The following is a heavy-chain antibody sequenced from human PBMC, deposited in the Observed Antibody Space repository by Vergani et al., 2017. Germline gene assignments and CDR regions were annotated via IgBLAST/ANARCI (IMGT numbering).Heavy chain of an antibody. CDR1: GFTFSSYG. CDR3: ARDPGHIVAVINAFDI. V-gene: IGHV3-33*01. D-gene: IGHD2-21*01. CDR2: IWYDVSNK. Sequence: QVQLVESGGGVVQPGRSLRLSCAASGFTFSSYGMHWVRKAPGKGLEWVADIWYDVSNKYYEDSVKGRFTISRDNSKNTLYLQMNSLRAEDTAVYYCARDPGHIVAVINAFDIWGQGTMVTVSS. J-gene: IGHJ3*02.